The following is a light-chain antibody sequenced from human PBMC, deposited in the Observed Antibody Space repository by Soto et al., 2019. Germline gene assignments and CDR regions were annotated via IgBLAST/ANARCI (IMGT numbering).Light chain of an antibody. CDR1: QSVSNNY. J-gene: IGKJ1*01. Sequence: TLSQSPLSRAPVDSPPLSCSASQSVSNNYLAWYQQKPGQAPRLLIYGASNRATGIPDRFSGSGSGTDFSLTISCLQPEDVALYCCQESGSSPCRFGEGTKVDIK. CDR2: GAS. CDR3: QESGSSPCR. V-gene: IGKV3-20*01.